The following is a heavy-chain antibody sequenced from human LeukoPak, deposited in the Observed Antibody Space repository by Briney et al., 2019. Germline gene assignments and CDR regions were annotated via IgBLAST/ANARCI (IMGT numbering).Heavy chain of an antibody. V-gene: IGHV3-15*01. CDR1: GFTISNAW. CDR2: IKSRTDGGSK. D-gene: IGHD3-10*01. J-gene: IGHJ4*02. Sequence: PGGTLSLTCAASGFTISNAWMSWVRQAPGKGLEWVARIKSRTDGGSKHYAAPVKGKFTISRDDSKNTLYLQMNSLNTDDTAVYYCTTPYYYGSGTITPIYYFDYWGQGTLVNVSS. CDR3: TTPYYYGSGTITPIYYFDY.